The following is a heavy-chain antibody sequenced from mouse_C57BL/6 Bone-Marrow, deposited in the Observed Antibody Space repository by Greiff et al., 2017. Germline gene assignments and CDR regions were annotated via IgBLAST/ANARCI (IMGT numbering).Heavy chain of an antibody. CDR1: GYTFTSYW. D-gene: IGHD1-1*01. V-gene: IGHV1-69*01. CDR2: IDPSDSYT. Sequence: VQLQQPGAELVMPGASVKLSCKASGYTFTSYWMHWVKQRPGQGLEWIGEIDPSDSYTNYNQKLKGKSTLTVDKSSSTAYMQLSSLTSEDSAVYYCAGGDYTTGYFDVWGTGTTVTVSS. CDR3: AGGDYTTGYFDV. J-gene: IGHJ1*03.